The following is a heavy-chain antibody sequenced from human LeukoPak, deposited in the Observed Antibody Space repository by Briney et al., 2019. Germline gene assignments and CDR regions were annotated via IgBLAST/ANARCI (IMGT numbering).Heavy chain of an antibody. J-gene: IGHJ4*02. Sequence: GSLRLSCTTSGFTFGDYGMGWVRQAPGKGLEWVGFIRSKAYGGTTENAASVKGRFTISRDDSKSIAYLQMNSLKTEDTAVYYCTGSFGELTFFDYWGLGTLVTVSS. V-gene: IGHV3-49*04. D-gene: IGHD3-10*01. CDR3: TGSFGELTFFDY. CDR1: GFTFGDYG. CDR2: IRSKAYGGTT.